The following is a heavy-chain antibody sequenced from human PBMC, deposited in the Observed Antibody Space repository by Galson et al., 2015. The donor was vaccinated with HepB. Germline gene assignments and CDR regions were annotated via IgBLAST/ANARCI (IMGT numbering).Heavy chain of an antibody. V-gene: IGHV1-18*04. D-gene: IGHD1-26*01. J-gene: IGHJ5*02. CDR1: GYTFTSYG. Sequence: SVKVSCKASGYTFTSYGISWVRQAPGQGLQWMGWISADYGYTHYAENLQGRVTMTTDTSTSTAYMELTSLRSDDTAVYYCALGGSYGGWGFDPWGQGTLVTVSS. CDR2: ISADYGYT. CDR3: ALGGSYGGWGFDP.